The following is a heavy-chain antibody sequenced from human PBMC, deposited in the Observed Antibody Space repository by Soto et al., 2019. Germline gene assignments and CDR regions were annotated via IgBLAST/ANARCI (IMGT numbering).Heavy chain of an antibody. J-gene: IGHJ3*02. V-gene: IGHV2-5*02. D-gene: IGHD1-26*01. CDR1: GISLSTSGVG. CDR3: AHLASWGEGAPFDI. Sequence: QITLKESGPTLVKPTQTLTLTCIFSGISLSTSGVGVGWIRQPPGTALEWLAVIYWDDDEHYSPSLESRVTTAGVTSKNTVVFTMTNMDPEDTGTISCAHLASWGEGAPFDIWGQGTKVTVSS. CDR2: IYWDDDE.